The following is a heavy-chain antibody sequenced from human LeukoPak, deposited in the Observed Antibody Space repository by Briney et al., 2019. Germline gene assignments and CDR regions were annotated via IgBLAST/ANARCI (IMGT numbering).Heavy chain of an antibody. CDR2: ISSTGQTI. J-gene: IGHJ4*02. D-gene: IGHD5-12*01. Sequence: GGSLRLSCAASGFTLSGYEMNWVRQAPGKGLEWVSFISSTGQTIYYADSVKGRFTISRDIAKSSLYLQMYSLRAEDTAVYYSAQGGYDYPSDYWGQGTLVTVSS. CDR1: GFTLSGYE. CDR3: AQGGYDYPSDY. V-gene: IGHV3-48*03.